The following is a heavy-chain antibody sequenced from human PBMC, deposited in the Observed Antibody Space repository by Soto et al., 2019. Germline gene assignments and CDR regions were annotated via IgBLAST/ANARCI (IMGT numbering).Heavy chain of an antibody. J-gene: IGHJ6*02. V-gene: IGHV4-4*02. CDR3: ARAAYLYSSSWSSTYYYYYGMDV. CDR1: GCSISSSNW. D-gene: IGHD6-13*01. Sequence: PXETLSLTCAVSGCSISSSNWWSWVRQPPVKGLEWIGEIYHSGSTNYNPSLKSRVTISVDKSKNQFSLKLSSVTAADTAVYYCARAAYLYSSSWSSTYYYYYGMDVWGQGTTVTVSS. CDR2: IYHSGST.